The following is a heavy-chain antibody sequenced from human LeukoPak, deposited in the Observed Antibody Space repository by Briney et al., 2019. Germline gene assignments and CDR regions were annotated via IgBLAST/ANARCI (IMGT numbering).Heavy chain of an antibody. CDR2: ISWDGGDT. Sequence: GGSLRLSCAASGFTFDDYAMHWVRQAPGKGLEWVSLISWDGGDTYYTDSVKGRFIISRDNTKSSLFLQMNSLRPEDTALYYCAGGSGFYYFDYWGQGTLVTVSS. J-gene: IGHJ4*02. CDR1: GFTFDDYA. CDR3: AGGSGFYYFDY. V-gene: IGHV3-43D*03. D-gene: IGHD3-10*01.